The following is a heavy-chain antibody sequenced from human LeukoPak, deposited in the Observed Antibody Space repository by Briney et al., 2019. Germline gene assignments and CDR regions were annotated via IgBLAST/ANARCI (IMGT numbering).Heavy chain of an antibody. Sequence: PGGSLRLSCAASGFNLRSYAIHWVRQAPGKGLERVSAISGDGGTTSYAQSLKGRCTISRDNSKKMAYLQLGGLKTEDMAVYYCARGDTSLGGAFDIWGQGTMVTVSP. CDR2: ISGDGGTT. J-gene: IGHJ3*02. D-gene: IGHD3-16*01. CDR1: GFNLRSYA. V-gene: IGHV3-64*01. CDR3: ARGDTSLGGAFDI.